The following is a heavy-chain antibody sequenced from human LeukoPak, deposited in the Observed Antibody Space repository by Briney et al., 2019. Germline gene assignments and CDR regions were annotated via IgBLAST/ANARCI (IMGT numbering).Heavy chain of an antibody. Sequence: PGGSLRLSCAASGFTFSSYAMSWVRQAPGKGLEWDSAISGSGGSTYYADSVKGRFTISRDNSKNTLYLQMNSLRAEDTAVYYCAKQRVVLVPAAMSHDYWGQGTLVTVSS. V-gene: IGHV3-23*01. CDR3: AKQRVVLVPAAMSHDY. D-gene: IGHD2-2*01. CDR1: GFTFSSYA. J-gene: IGHJ4*02. CDR2: ISGSGGST.